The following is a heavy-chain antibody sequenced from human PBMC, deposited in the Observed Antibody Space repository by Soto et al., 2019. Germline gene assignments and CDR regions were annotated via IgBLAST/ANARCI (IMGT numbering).Heavy chain of an antibody. J-gene: IGHJ4*02. CDR1: GFTFSSYG. V-gene: IGHV3-33*01. D-gene: IGHD3-10*01. CDR2: IWYDGSNK. Sequence: QVQLVESGGGVVQPGRSLRLSCAASGFTFSSYGMHWVRQAPGKGLEWVAVIWYDGSNKYYADSVKGRFTISRDNSKNTLDLQMNSLRAEDTAVYYCARGNGSGSYWLGGADYWGQGTLVTVSS. CDR3: ARGNGSGSYWLGGADY.